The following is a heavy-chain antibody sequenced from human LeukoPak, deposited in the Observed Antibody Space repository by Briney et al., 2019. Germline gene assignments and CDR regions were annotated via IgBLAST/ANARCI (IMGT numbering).Heavy chain of an antibody. CDR3: APTYSHTRGGYDY. J-gene: IGHJ4*02. CDR2: INYSWHT. V-gene: IGHV4-39*01. CDR1: GGSISGSSYH. D-gene: IGHD5-18*01. Sequence: SETLSLTCTVSGGSISGSSYHWGWIRQPPGKGLEWIGSINYSWHTYYNPSLESRVTISVDSSKNQFSLKVTSVTAAETALYYCAPTYSHTRGGYDYWGPGTLVTVSS.